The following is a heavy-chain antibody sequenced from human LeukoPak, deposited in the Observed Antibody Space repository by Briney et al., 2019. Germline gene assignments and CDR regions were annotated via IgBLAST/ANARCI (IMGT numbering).Heavy chain of an antibody. CDR2: IYHSLST. D-gene: IGHD6-19*01. V-gene: IGHV4-34*01. Sequence: SETLSLTCAVYGGSFSGYYWSWIRQPPGKGLDWIGEIYHSLSTNHNPSLKSLVTISIDTSKNQFSLKLSSVTAADTAVYYCARGDSSGYMDVWGKGTTVTVSS. CDR3: ARGDSSGYMDV. J-gene: IGHJ6*03. CDR1: GGSFSGYY.